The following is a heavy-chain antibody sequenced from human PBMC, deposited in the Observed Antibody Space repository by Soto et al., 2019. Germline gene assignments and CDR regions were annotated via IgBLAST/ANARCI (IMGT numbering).Heavy chain of an antibody. CDR1: GFTFSSYA. V-gene: IGHV3-23*01. CDR2: ISGSGGST. CDR3: AKDLGFLEWLSPPSDGMDV. D-gene: IGHD3-3*01. Sequence: GGSLRLSCAASGFTFSSYAMSWVRQAPGKGLEWVSAISGSGGSTYYADSVKGRFTISRDNSKNTLYLQMNSLRAEDTAVYYCAKDLGFLEWLSPPSDGMDVWGQGTTVAVSS. J-gene: IGHJ6*02.